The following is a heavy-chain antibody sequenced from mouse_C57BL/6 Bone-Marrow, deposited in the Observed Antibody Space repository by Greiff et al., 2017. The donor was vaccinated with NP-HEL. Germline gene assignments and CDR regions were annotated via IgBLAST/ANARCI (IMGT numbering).Heavy chain of an antibody. CDR1: GYTFTSYG. D-gene: IGHD4-1*01. J-gene: IGHJ2*01. CDR3: ARGGLTGTSFDY. CDR2: IYPRSGNT. V-gene: IGHV1-81*01. Sequence: VKLVESGAELARPGASVKLSCKASGYTFTSYGISWVKQRTGQGLEWIGEIYPRSGNTYYNEKFKGKATLTADKSSSTAYMELRSLTSEDSAVYFCARGGLTGTSFDYWGQGTTLTVSS.